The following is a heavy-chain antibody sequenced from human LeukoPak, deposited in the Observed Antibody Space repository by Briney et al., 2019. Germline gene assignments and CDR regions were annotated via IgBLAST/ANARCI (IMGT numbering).Heavy chain of an antibody. J-gene: IGHJ4*02. CDR1: RGSFSGYY. CDR3: ARGPTIDYDILTGYYYFDY. D-gene: IGHD3-9*01. CDR2: INHSGTT. Sequence: SETLSLTCAVYRGSFSGYYWTLIRQSPGKGLEWIGEINHSGTTNYNPSLKSRVTISIDTSKNQFSLKLSSVTAADTAVYYCARGPTIDYDILTGYYYFDYWGQGTLVTVSS. V-gene: IGHV4-34*01.